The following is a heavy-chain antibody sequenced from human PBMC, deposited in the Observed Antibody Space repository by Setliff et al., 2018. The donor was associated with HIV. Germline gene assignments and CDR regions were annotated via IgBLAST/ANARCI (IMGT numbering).Heavy chain of an antibody. CDR1: GGSIRNYY. CDR3: ARVQEDTVTYREYYGMDA. Sequence: SETLSLTCSVSGGSIRNYYWSWIRQPPGRGLEWIGNIYYSGSTSYNPSFKSRVTISVDTSNNQFSLDLSSMTAADTAVYYCARVQEDTVTYREYYGMDAWGQGTTVTVSS. D-gene: IGHD5-18*01. V-gene: IGHV4-59*01. CDR2: IYYSGST. J-gene: IGHJ6*02.